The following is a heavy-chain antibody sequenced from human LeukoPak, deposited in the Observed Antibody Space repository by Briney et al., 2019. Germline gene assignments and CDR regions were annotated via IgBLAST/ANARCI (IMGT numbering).Heavy chain of an antibody. D-gene: IGHD2-15*01. J-gene: IGHJ5*02. CDR3: ARGVVVAATPKWFDP. Sequence: ASVKVSCKASGGTFSSYAISWVRQAPGQGLEWMGGIIPIFGTANYAQKFQGRVTITTDESMSTAYMELSSLRSEDTAVYYCARGVVVAATPKWFDPWGQGTLVTVSS. CDR2: IIPIFGTA. CDR1: GGTFSSYA. V-gene: IGHV1-69*05.